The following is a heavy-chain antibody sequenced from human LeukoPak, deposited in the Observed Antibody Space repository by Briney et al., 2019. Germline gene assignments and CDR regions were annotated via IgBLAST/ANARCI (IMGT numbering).Heavy chain of an antibody. Sequence: ASVKVSCKASGYTFTSYGISWVRQAPGQGLEWMGWINPNSGGTNYAQKFQGRVTMTRNTSISTAYMELSSLRSEDTAVYYCARGNYPWDYYDSSGPVDYWGQGTLVTVSS. CDR2: INPNSGGT. CDR1: GYTFTSYG. V-gene: IGHV1-8*02. J-gene: IGHJ4*02. D-gene: IGHD3-22*01. CDR3: ARGNYPWDYYDSSGPVDY.